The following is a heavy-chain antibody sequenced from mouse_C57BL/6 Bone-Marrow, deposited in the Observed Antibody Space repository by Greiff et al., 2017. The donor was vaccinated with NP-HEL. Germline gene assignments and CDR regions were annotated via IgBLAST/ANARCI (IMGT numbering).Heavy chain of an antibody. CDR2: INYDGSST. J-gene: IGHJ4*01. CDR1: GFTFSDYS. V-gene: IGHV5-16*01. Sequence: EVQLKESEGGLVQPGSSMKLSCTASGFTFSDYSMAWFRQVPEKGLEWVANINYDGSSTYYQDSLKSRFTISRDNAKNMLYLQMSSLKSEDTATYYCAREGGLRRRTYAMDYWGQGTSVTVSS. CDR3: AREGGLRRRTYAMDY. D-gene: IGHD2-4*01.